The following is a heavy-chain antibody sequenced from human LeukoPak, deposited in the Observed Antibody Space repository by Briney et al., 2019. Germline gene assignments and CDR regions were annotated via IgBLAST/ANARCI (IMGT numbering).Heavy chain of an antibody. CDR1: GFTFSSYA. Sequence: GGSLRLSCTASGFTFSSYAMSWVRQAPGKGLEWVSAISGSGGSTYYADSVKGRFTISRDNSKNTLYLQMNSLRAEDTAVYYCAKDDADPDIVVVPAASRVSFDYWGQGTLVTVSS. V-gene: IGHV3-23*01. J-gene: IGHJ4*02. CDR3: AKDDADPDIVVVPAASRVSFDY. D-gene: IGHD2-2*01. CDR2: ISGSGGST.